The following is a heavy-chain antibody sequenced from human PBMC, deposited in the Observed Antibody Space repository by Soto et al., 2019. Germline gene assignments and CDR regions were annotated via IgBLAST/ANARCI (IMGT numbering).Heavy chain of an antibody. V-gene: IGHV4-34*01. CDR3: ARVAYYDFWSGYYG. D-gene: IGHD3-3*01. CDR2: INHSGST. J-gene: IGHJ4*02. Sequence: QVQLQQWGAGLLKPSETLSLTCAVYGGSFSGYYWSWIRQPPGKGLAWIGEINHSGSTNYNPSLKSRVTISVDTSKNQFSLKLSSVTAADTAVYYCARVAYYDFWSGYYGWGQGTLVTVSS. CDR1: GGSFSGYY.